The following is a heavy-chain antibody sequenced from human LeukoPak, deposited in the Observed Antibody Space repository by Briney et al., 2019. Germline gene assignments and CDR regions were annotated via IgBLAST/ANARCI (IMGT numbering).Heavy chain of an antibody. CDR3: ARNSGYARYYYYGMDV. CDR2: TYYSGST. J-gene: IGHJ6*02. Sequence: SETLSLTCTVSGGSISSSSYYWGWIRQPPGKGLEWIGSTYYSGSTYYNPSLKSRVTVSVDTSKNQFSLKLSSVTAADTAVYYCARNSGYARYYYYGMDVWGQGTTVTVSS. V-gene: IGHV4-39*01. D-gene: IGHD5-12*01. CDR1: GGSISSSSYY.